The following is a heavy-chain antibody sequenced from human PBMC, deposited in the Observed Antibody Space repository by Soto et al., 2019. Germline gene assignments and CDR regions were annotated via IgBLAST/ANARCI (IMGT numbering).Heavy chain of an antibody. V-gene: IGHV5-51*01. D-gene: IGHD3-3*01. J-gene: IGHJ4*02. Sequence: GESLKISCDGSGYNFAVYCIAWVLQVPGKGLELMGIIYPSDSDTRYRPSFQGQVTISADKSISSAYLQWSSLRASDTAMYYCARGGVSTRTFDYWGQGTPVTVSS. CDR3: ARGGVSTRTFDY. CDR2: IYPSDSDT. CDR1: GYNFAVYC.